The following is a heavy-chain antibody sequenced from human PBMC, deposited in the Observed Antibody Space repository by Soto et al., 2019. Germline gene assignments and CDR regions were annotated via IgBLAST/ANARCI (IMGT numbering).Heavy chain of an antibody. CDR1: GYTXSGYY. Sequence: GXSXKVSCKASGYTXSGYYMHLVRQAPGQGLEWIGWINPNSGGTNYAQKFQGMVTMTRDTSISTAYMELSRLRSDDTAVYYCARAQGGSGWYYFDYWGQGTLVTVSS. CDR3: ARAQGGSGWYYFDY. CDR2: INPNSGGT. V-gene: IGHV1-2*02. J-gene: IGHJ4*02. D-gene: IGHD6-19*01.